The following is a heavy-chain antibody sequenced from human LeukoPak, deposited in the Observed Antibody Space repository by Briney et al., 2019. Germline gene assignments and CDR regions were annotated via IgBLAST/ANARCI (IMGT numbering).Heavy chain of an antibody. D-gene: IGHD3-10*01. CDR2: IYYSGST. CDR3: ARGAYLTYGSGLGFDN. CDR1: GGSISSGGYY. J-gene: IGHJ4*02. V-gene: IGHV4-31*03. Sequence: PSETLSLTCTVSGGSISSGGYYWSWIRQYSGKGLEWIGYIYYSGSTHYNPSLKSRVTISVDKAKNQFSLKMRSVTAADTAVYYCARGAYLTYGSGLGFDNWGQGTLVTVSS.